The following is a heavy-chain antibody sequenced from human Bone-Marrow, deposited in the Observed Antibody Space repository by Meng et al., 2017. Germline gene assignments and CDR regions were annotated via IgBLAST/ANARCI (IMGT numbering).Heavy chain of an antibody. V-gene: IGHV3-7*01. Sequence: GGSLRLSCAASGFTLSSYWMTWVRQAPGKGLEWVANIKQDGSEKNYGDSVRGRFTISRDNPKNSLFLQMSSLRADDTAVYYCARQYQQLGTKRATTEGWDTGYGMDVWGHGTTVTVSS. CDR1: GFTLSSYW. J-gene: IGHJ6*02. CDR2: IKQDGSEK. CDR3: ARQYQQLGTKRATTEGWDTGYGMDV. D-gene: IGHD6-13*01.